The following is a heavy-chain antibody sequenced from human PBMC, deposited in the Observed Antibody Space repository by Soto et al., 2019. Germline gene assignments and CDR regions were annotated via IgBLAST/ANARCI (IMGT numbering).Heavy chain of an antibody. J-gene: IGHJ6*02. CDR3: ATTPIAAAATDYYYYYYGMDV. V-gene: IGHV4-4*02. CDR1: GGTISSSNW. CDR2: IYHSGST. Sequence: SETLSLTCAVSGGTISSSNWWSWVRQPPGKGLEWTGEIYHSGSTNYNPSLKSRVTISVDKSKNTFSLKLSSVTAADTAVYYCATTPIAAAATDYYYYYYGMDVWGQGTTVTVSS. D-gene: IGHD6-13*01.